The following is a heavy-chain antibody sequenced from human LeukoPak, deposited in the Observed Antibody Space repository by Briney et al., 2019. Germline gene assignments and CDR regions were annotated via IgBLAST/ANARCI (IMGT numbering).Heavy chain of an antibody. CDR1: GFTSSSYG. D-gene: IGHD3-10*01. V-gene: IGHV3-30*18. Sequence: GGSLRLSCEASGFTSSSYGMHWVRRAPGKGLEWMTVISHDGSNEYYIDSVKGRFTISRDNSKSTLYLQMNSLRVEDTAVYYCAKEGYYGSGSFPDSWGQGTLVTVSS. CDR3: AKEGYYGSGSFPDS. J-gene: IGHJ4*02. CDR2: ISHDGSNE.